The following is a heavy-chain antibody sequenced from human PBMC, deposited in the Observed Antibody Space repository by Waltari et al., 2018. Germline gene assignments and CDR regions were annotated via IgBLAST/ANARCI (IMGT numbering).Heavy chain of an antibody. CDR2: MWYDGSNK. V-gene: IGHV3-33*06. CDR3: AKGRVAAAGMVPLNDAFDI. J-gene: IGHJ3*02. Sequence: VQLVESGGGLVQPGGSLRLSCAASGFTFRSYAMSWVRQAPGKGLEWVAVMWYDGSNKYYADSVNGRFTISRDNSKTTRYLQMNSLRAEDTAVYYCAKGRVAAAGMVPLNDAFDIWGQGTMVTVSS. D-gene: IGHD6-13*01. CDR1: GFTFRSYA.